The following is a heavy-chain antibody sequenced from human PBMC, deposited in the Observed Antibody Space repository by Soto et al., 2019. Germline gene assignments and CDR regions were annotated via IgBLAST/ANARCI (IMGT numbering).Heavy chain of an antibody. J-gene: IGHJ4*02. Sequence: QVQLVQSGAEVKKPGASVKVSCKTSGYMFTSYGINWVRQAHGQGLEWMGWISPYNGNTNYDQKFQGRVTMTTEISTSTVYMELWSLRSDDTAVYYCAREVGHSSGWYVNWGQGTLVSVSS. CDR2: ISPYNGNT. CDR3: AREVGHSSGWYVN. CDR1: GYMFTSYG. V-gene: IGHV1-18*01. D-gene: IGHD6-19*01.